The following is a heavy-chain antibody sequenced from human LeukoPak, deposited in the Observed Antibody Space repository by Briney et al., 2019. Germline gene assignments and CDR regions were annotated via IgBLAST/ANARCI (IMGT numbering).Heavy chain of an antibody. V-gene: IGHV3-48*03. CDR3: ARNHETRRSLEY. J-gene: IGHJ4*02. D-gene: IGHD1-14*01. CDR2: IDSGGSLI. CDR1: GFSFSSYE. Sequence: PGGSLRLSCAGYGFSFSSYEMNWVRQAPGKGLEWVSYIDSGGSLIYYADSVKGRFTISRDNAKNSLYLQMNSLRAEDTAVYYCARNHETRRSLEYWGQGALLTV.